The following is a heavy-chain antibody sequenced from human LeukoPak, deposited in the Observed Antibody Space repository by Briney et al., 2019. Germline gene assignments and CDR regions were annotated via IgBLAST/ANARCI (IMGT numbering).Heavy chain of an antibody. J-gene: IGHJ4*02. V-gene: IGHV1-18*01. Sequence: ASVKVSCKASGYTFTSYGISWVRQAPGQGLEWMGWISAYNGNTNYAQELQGRVTMTTDTSTSTAYMELRSLRSDDTAVYYRARGENYDSSGYYQYYFDYWGQGTLVTVSS. CDR1: GYTFTSYG. CDR3: ARGENYDSSGYYQYYFDY. D-gene: IGHD3-22*01. CDR2: ISAYNGNT.